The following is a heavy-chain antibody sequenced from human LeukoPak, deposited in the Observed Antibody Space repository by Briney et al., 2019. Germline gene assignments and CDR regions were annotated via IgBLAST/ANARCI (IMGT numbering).Heavy chain of an antibody. CDR2: ISGSGGST. D-gene: IGHD2-21*01. Sequence: GGSLRLSCAASGFTFSSYAMSLVRQAPGKGLEWVSAISGSGGSTYYADSVKGRFTISRDNSKNTLYLLMNSLIPEDTAVYYCAREVISIPSYFDSWGQGTLVTVSS. CDR1: GFTFSSYA. CDR3: AREVISIPSYFDS. V-gene: IGHV3-23*01. J-gene: IGHJ4*02.